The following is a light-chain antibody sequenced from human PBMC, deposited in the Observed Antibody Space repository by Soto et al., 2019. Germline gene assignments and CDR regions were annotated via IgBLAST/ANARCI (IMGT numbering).Light chain of an antibody. Sequence: DIQMTKSPSTLSGSVGDRVTITCRASQTISSWLAWYQQKPGKAPKLLIYKASTLKSGVPSRFSGSGSGTEFTLTISSLQPDDFATYYCQQYNSYWTFGRGTKVDIK. V-gene: IGKV1-5*03. CDR3: QQYNSYWT. CDR2: KAS. CDR1: QTISSW. J-gene: IGKJ1*01.